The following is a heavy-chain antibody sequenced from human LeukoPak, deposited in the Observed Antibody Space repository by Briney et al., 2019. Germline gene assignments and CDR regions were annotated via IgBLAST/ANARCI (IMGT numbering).Heavy chain of an antibody. Sequence: GGSLRLSCAASGFTFSSYSMNWVRQAPGKGLEWVSSISSSGSYIYYADSVKGRFTISRDNAKNSLYLQMNSLRAEDTAVYYCAWTTGTGDAFDIWGQGTMVTVSS. CDR1: GFTFSSYS. J-gene: IGHJ3*02. D-gene: IGHD1-1*01. CDR3: AWTTGTGDAFDI. V-gene: IGHV3-21*01. CDR2: ISSSGSYI.